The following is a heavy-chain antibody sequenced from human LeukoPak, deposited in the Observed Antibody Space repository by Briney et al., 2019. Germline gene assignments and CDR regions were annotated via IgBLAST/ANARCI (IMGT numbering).Heavy chain of an antibody. CDR1: GFTVSSNY. V-gene: IGHV3-53*04. CDR2: IYSGGST. CDR3: ARHLLDYTLDY. D-gene: IGHD4-11*01. Sequence: GGSLRLSCAASGFTVSSNYMSWVSQAPGKGLEWVSVIYSGGSTYYADSVRGRFTISRHNSKNTLYLQMNSLRAEDTAVYYCARHLLDYTLDYWGQGTLVTVSS. J-gene: IGHJ4*02.